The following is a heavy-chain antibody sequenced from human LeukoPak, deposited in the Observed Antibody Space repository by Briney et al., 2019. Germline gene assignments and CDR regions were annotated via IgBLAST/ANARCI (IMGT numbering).Heavy chain of an antibody. J-gene: IGHJ6*02. CDR3: AREEVVLVYAVRYYYYGMDV. Sequence: ASVKVSCKASGYSFISYYMHWVRQAPGQGLEWMGIINTSGGSASYAQKIQDRVTMTRDTSTSTVYMELSSLKSEDTAVYYCAREEVVLVYAVRYYYYGMDVWGQGTTVTASS. CDR1: GYSFISYY. D-gene: IGHD2-8*01. CDR2: INTSGGSA. V-gene: IGHV1-46*01.